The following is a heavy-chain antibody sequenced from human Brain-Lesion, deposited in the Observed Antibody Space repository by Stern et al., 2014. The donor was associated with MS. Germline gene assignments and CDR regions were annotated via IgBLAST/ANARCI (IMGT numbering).Heavy chain of an antibody. D-gene: IGHD6-13*01. Sequence: QVQLQESGPGLVKPSGTLSLTCAVSGGSISSSNWWSWVRQSPGKGLEWIGESDHSGSTIYNPSLKSRVTVSVDKAKNRVSLNLWSVPAADTAVYFCARFPASRPHVFDSWGQGTLVTVSS. V-gene: IGHV4-4*02. CDR1: GGSISSSNW. CDR3: ARFPASRPHVFDS. CDR2: SDHSGST. J-gene: IGHJ4*02.